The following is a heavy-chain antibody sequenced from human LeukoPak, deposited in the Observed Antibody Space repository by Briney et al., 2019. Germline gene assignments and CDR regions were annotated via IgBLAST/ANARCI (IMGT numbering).Heavy chain of an antibody. CDR1: GGSISSYY. CDR3: AKGSGIAVAGTIYY. V-gene: IGHV4-59*01. Sequence: PSETLSLTCTVSGGSISSYYWSWIRQPPGKGLEWIGYIYYSGSTNYNPSLKSRVTISVDTSKNQFSLKLSSVTAADTAVYYCAKGSGIAVAGTIYYWGQGTLVTVSS. CDR2: IYYSGST. J-gene: IGHJ4*02. D-gene: IGHD6-19*01.